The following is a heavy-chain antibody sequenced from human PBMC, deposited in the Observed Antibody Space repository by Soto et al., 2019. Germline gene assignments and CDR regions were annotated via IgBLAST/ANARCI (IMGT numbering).Heavy chain of an antibody. D-gene: IGHD1-1*01. CDR3: ARGRWLTTGPGYFDL. CDR2: IIPIFGTA. V-gene: IGHV1-69*01. Sequence: QVQLVQSGAEVKKPGASVKVSCKASGGTFSSYAISWVRQAPGQGLEWMGGIIPIFGTANYAQKFQGRVTITADESTSTAYMELRSLRSEDTAVYYCARGRWLTTGPGYFDLWGRGPLVTVSS. CDR1: GGTFSSYA. J-gene: IGHJ2*01.